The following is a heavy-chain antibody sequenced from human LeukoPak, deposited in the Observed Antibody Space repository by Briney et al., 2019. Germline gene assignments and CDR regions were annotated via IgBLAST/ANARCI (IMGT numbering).Heavy chain of an antibody. CDR2: IYHSGST. D-gene: IGHD6-13*01. Sequence: SETLSLTCAVSGGSISSSNWWSWVRQPPGKGLEWIGEIYHSGSTNYNPSLKSRVTISVDKSKNQFSLKLSSVTAADTAVYYCARGFAAAAAPDRGYFDYWGQGTLVTVSS. CDR1: GGSISSSNW. CDR3: ARGFAAAAAPDRGYFDY. J-gene: IGHJ4*02. V-gene: IGHV4-4*02.